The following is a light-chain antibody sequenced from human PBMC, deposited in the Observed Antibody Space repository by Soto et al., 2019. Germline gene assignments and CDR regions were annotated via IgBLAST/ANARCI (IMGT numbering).Light chain of an antibody. J-gene: IGLJ3*02. V-gene: IGLV2-14*03. CDR3: SSFTTTNTWV. CDR1: SSDVGRYNY. Sequence: QSALTQPASVSGSPGQSITVSCTGTSSDVGRYNYVSWFQQQSGKAPKLMIYEVTSRPSGVSNRFSGSKSGNTASLTISGLQSEDEADYYCSSFTTTNTWVFGGGTKLTVL. CDR2: EVT.